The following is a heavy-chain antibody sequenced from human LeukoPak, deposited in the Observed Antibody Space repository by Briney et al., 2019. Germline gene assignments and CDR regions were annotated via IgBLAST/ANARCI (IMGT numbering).Heavy chain of an antibody. CDR2: IRSKAYGGTT. CDR3: TREGGSYSP. D-gene: IGHD1-26*01. J-gene: IGHJ5*02. V-gene: IGHV3-49*04. Sequence: GGSLRLSCTASGFTFGDYAMCWVRQAPGKGLEWVGFIRSKAYGGTTEYAASVKGRFTISRDDSKSIAYLQMNSLKTEDTAVYYCTREGGSYSPWGQGTLVTVSS. CDR1: GFTFGDYA.